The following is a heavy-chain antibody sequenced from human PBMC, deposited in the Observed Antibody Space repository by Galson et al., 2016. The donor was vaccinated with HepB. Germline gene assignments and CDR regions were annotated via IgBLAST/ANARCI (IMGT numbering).Heavy chain of an antibody. V-gene: IGHV4-4*02. D-gene: IGHD4-11*01. CDR2: IYHSGST. CDR3: ARQKAVTGHFDY. J-gene: IGHJ4*02. CDR1: GGSIISTNW. Sequence: ATLSLTCAVSGGSIISTNWWSWVRQPPGKGLEWIGEIYHSGSTNYNPSLESRVTISVDKSKNQFSLKLSSVTAADTAVYYCARQKAVTGHFDYWGQGTLVTVSS.